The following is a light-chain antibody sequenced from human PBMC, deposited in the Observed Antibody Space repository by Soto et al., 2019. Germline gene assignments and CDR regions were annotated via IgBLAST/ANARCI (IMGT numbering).Light chain of an antibody. J-gene: IGLJ1*01. CDR2: DVS. CDR1: SSDVGGYNY. V-gene: IGLV2-14*01. CDR3: SSYTSSSLYV. Sequence: QSALTQPASVSGSPGQSITISCTGTSSDVGGYNYVSWDQQHPGKAPKLMIYDVSNRPSGVSNRFSGSKSGNTASLTISGLQAEDEADYYCSSYTSSSLYVFGTGTTLTVL.